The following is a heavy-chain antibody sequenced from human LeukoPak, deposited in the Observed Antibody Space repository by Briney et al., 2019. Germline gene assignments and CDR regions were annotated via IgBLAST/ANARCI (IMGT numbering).Heavy chain of an antibody. V-gene: IGHV4-59*12. CDR1: GGSISSYY. CDR3: AREDYGDAFDI. D-gene: IGHD4-17*01. Sequence: PSETLSLTCTVSGGSISSYYWSWIRQPPGKGLDWIGYIYYSGSTYYNPSLKSRVTISLDTSKNQFSLKLSSVTAADTAVYYCAREDYGDAFDIWGQGTMVTVSS. J-gene: IGHJ3*02. CDR2: IYYSGST.